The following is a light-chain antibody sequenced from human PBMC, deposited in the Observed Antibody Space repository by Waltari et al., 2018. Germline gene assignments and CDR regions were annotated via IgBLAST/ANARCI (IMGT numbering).Light chain of an antibody. CDR1: QSLLHSDGKTY. CDR2: EVS. J-gene: IGKJ4*01. CDR3: LQTTQLPLT. Sequence: DIVMTQTPLSLSVTPGQPASISCKSSQSLLHSDGKTYLSRYLQKPGQPPHLLIFEVSDRLSGVPDRFRGSGSGTDFTLEISQVETEDVGAYYCLQTTQLPLTFGGGTKVEIK. V-gene: IGKV2D-29*01.